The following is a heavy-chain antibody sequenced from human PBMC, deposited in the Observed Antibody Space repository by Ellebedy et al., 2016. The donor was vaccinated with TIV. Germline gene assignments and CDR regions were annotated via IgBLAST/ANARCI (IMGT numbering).Heavy chain of an antibody. J-gene: IGHJ4*02. CDR2: INSDGSRT. V-gene: IGHV3-74*01. CDR1: GFTFSSYW. D-gene: IGHD3-10*01. CDR3: ASRGVAVQGADY. Sequence: PGGSLRLSCAASGFTFSSYWMHWVRQAPGKGLVWVSLINSDGSRTTYADSVKGRFTISRDNAKNTLYLQMTSLRAEDTAVYYCASRGVAVQGADYWGQGTLVTVSS.